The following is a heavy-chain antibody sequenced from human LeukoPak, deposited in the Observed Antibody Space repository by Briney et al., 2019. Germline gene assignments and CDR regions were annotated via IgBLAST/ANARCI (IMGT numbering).Heavy chain of an antibody. V-gene: IGHV4-34*01. Sequence: SETLSLTCAVYGGSFSGYYWSWIRQPPGKGLEWIGEINHSGSTNYNPSLKSRVTISIDTSKNQFSLKLSSVTAADTAVYYCARDVAYSSSSGAFDIWGQGTRVTVSS. D-gene: IGHD6-6*01. CDR2: INHSGST. J-gene: IGHJ3*02. CDR3: ARDVAYSSSSGAFDI. CDR1: GGSFSGYY.